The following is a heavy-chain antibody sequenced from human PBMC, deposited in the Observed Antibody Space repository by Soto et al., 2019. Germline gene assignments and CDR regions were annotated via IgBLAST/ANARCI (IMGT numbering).Heavy chain of an antibody. CDR2: IYYSGST. D-gene: IGHD3-22*01. CDR1: GGSISSGGYY. CDR3: ARDVYDSSGYLRFYYFDY. V-gene: IGHV4-31*03. J-gene: IGHJ4*02. Sequence: TLSLTCTVSGGSISSGGYYWSWIRQHPGKGLEWIGYIYYSGSTYYNPSLKSRVTISVDTSKNQFSLKLSSVTAADTAVYYCARDVYDSSGYLRFYYFDYWGQGTLVTVSS.